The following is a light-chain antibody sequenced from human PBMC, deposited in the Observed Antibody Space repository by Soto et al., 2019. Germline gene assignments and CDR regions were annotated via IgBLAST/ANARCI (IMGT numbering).Light chain of an antibody. CDR1: QSVSSNY. V-gene: IGKV3-20*01. CDR2: GAS. J-gene: IGKJ3*01. CDR3: QQYGGSPLFA. Sequence: EIVLTQSPGTLSLSPGERATLSCRASQSVSSNYLARYQQKPGQAPRLLIYGASSRATGIPDRFSGSGSGTDFTLTISSLEPEDFAVYYCQQYGGSPLFAFGPGTEVDLK.